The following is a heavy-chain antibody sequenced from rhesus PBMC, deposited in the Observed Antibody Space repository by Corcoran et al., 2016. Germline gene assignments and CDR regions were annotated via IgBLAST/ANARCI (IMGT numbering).Heavy chain of an antibody. J-gene: IGHJ4*01. CDR1: GYRFPSTC. CDR2: IYPGDSYT. Sequence: EVRLVQSGAEVKRLGAHLRIPCKISGYRFPSTCNTRGDRMPGKGLEWNGSIYPGDSYTKYHPAFQGHVTISADKSISTTYLQWSSLKASDTATYYCAKKGGLYYFDYWGQGVLVTVSS. CDR3: AKKGGLYYFDY. V-gene: IGHV5-43*02. D-gene: IGHD6-37*01.